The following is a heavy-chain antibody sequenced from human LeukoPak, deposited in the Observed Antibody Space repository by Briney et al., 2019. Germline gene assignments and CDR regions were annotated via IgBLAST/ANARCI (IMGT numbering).Heavy chain of an antibody. V-gene: IGHV1-8*01. CDR2: MNPNSGNT. Sequence: GASVKVSCKASGYTFTSYDINWVRQATGQGLEWMGWMNPNSGNTGYAQKFQGRVTMTRNTSISTAYMELSSLRSEDTAVYYCARTTGNPVTTWDYYYYGMDVWGQGTTVTVSS. CDR3: ARTTGNPVTTWDYYYYGMDV. J-gene: IGHJ6*02. CDR1: GYTFTSYD. D-gene: IGHD4-17*01.